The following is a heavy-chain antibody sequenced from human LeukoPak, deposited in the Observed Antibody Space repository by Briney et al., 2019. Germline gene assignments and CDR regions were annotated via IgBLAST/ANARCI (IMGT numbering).Heavy chain of an antibody. Sequence: GGPLRLSCAASGFTFSSYGMHWVRQAPGKGLEWVAVISYDGSNKYYADSVKGRFTISRENAKNSLYLQMNSLTAGDTAVYYCVRGGIQVSGIDEIDYWGQGTLVTVSS. CDR1: GFTFSSYG. CDR2: ISYDGSNK. J-gene: IGHJ4*02. V-gene: IGHV3-30*03. CDR3: VRGGIQVSGIDEIDY. D-gene: IGHD6-19*01.